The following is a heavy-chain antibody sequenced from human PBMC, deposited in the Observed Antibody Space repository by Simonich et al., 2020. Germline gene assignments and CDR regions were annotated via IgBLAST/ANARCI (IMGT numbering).Heavy chain of an antibody. V-gene: IGHV1-2*02. D-gene: IGHD3-10*01. Sequence: QVQLVQSGAEVKKPGASVKVSCKASGYTFTGYYMHWVRQAPGQGLEWMGRINPNSDGTNYAQKFQGRVTMTRDTSISTAYMELSRLRSDDTAVYYCARWPSIPASYGSGSYFDYWGQGTLVTVSS. CDR2: INPNSDGT. J-gene: IGHJ4*02. CDR3: ARWPSIPASYGSGSYFDY. CDR1: GYTFTGYY.